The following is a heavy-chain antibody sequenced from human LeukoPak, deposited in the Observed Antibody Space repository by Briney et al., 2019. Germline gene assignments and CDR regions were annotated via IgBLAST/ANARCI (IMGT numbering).Heavy chain of an antibody. D-gene: IGHD2-2*01. CDR1: GGSISNFY. CDR3: ARDRPTYCSSTSCYGGDDAFDI. J-gene: IGHJ3*02. CDR2: IYYSGST. V-gene: IGHV4-59*01. Sequence: PSETLSLTCTVSGGSISNFYWSWIRQPPGKGLEWIGYIYYSGSTNYNPSLKSRVTISVDTSKNQFSLKLSSVTAADTAVYYCARDRPTYCSSTSCYGGDDAFDIWGQGTMVTVSS.